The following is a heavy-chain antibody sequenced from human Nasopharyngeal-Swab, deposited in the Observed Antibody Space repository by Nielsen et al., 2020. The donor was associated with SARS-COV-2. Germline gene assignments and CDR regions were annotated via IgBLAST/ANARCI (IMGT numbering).Heavy chain of an antibody. V-gene: IGHV4-30-2*06. J-gene: IGHJ6*03. Sequence: WIRESPGKGLEWIGYIYHSGSTYYNPSLKSRVTISVDRSKNQFSLKLSSVTAADTAVYYCARVGGDYYYYYYMDVWGKGTTVTVSS. D-gene: IGHD1-26*01. CDR3: ARVGGDYYYYYYMDV. CDR2: IYHSGST.